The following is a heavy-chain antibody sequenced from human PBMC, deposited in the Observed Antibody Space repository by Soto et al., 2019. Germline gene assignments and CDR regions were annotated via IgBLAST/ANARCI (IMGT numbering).Heavy chain of an antibody. CDR3: ARGRLWSVSYEQMFYFDY. V-gene: IGHV1-69*01. Sequence: QVQLVQSGAEVKKPGSSMKVSCKSSGGIFSTYAISWVRQAPGRGLEWMGGIIPMVATTNYAQRFQDRVTITADESTSKVFMELGSLRSEDTAVYSCARGRLWSVSYEQMFYFDYWGQGTLVTVSS. J-gene: IGHJ4*02. CDR2: IIPMVATT. CDR1: GGIFSTYA. D-gene: IGHD3-3*01.